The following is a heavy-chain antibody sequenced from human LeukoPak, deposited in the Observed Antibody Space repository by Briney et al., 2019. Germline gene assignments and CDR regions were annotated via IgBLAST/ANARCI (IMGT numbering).Heavy chain of an antibody. V-gene: IGHV1-2*02. Sequence: ASVKVSCKASGYTFTGYYVHWVRQAPGQGLEWMGWINPNSGGTNYAQKFQGRVTMTRDTSISTAYMELSRLRSDDTAVYYCARGDHYDVLTGFQTPSHLSDYWGQGTLVTVSS. CDR2: INPNSGGT. CDR3: ARGDHYDVLTGFQTPSHLSDY. CDR1: GYTFTGYY. D-gene: IGHD3-9*01. J-gene: IGHJ4*02.